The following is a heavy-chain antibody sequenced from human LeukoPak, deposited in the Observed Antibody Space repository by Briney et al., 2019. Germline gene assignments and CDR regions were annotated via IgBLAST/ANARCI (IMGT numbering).Heavy chain of an antibody. D-gene: IGHD3-10*01. V-gene: IGHV4-61*05. CDR2: IFYSGST. CDR3: ARGHYYGSGSYYFAPPDAFDI. Sequence: SETLSLTCTVSSGSISTSNYYWGWVRQPPGKALEWIGNIFYSGSTNYNPSLKSRVTISVDTSKNQFSLKLSSVTAADTAVYYCARGHYYGSGSYYFAPPDAFDIWGQGTMVTVSS. CDR1: SGSISTSNYY. J-gene: IGHJ3*02.